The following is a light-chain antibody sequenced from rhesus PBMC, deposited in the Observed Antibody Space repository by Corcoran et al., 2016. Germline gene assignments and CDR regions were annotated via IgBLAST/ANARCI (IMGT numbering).Light chain of an antibody. CDR2: EVS. J-gene: IGLJ1*01. CDR1: SSDIGGYNY. V-gene: IGLV2-32*02. CDR3: SSYAGSNTYI. Sequence: QAALTQHRSVSGSPGQSVTISCPGTSSDIGGYNYGSWYQQHPGTAPKLMIYEVSKRPSGVSDRFSGSKYGNTASLTISGLQAVDEDDYYSSSYAGSNTYIFGAGTRLTVL.